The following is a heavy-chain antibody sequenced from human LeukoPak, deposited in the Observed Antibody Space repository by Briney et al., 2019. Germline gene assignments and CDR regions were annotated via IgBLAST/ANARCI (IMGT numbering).Heavy chain of an antibody. V-gene: IGHV4-34*01. J-gene: IGHJ4*02. CDR2: INHSRGT. Sequence: PSETLSLTCSVYGGSITAYYWRWIRQPPGKGLEWIGEINHSRGTKYNPSLESRVTILLDASKNEFSLNLNSVTAADTAVYYCAREDYYFDSWGQGTLVTVSS. CDR1: GGSITAYY. CDR3: AREDYYFDS.